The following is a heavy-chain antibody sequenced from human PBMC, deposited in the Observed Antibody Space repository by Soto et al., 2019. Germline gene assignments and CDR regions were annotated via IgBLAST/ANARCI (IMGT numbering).Heavy chain of an antibody. CDR2: IYGGGRT. D-gene: IGHD1-1*01. J-gene: IGHJ4*02. CDR3: AKGFHWNRVDS. Sequence: PRGSLRLSCEASGFTVSNTYMSWIRQAPGRGLEWVSIIYGGGRTYYTDSVKGRFTISKDNSRNTVYLQMNSLRAEDTALYYCAKGFHWNRVDSRGQGTLVTVSS. CDR1: GFTVSNTY. V-gene: IGHV3-53*01.